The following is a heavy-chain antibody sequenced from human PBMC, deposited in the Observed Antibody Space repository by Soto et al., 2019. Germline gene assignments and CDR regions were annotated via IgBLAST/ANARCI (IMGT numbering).Heavy chain of an antibody. CDR3: ARDRGYDAHDYYYNAMDV. V-gene: IGHV3-21*01. J-gene: IGHJ6*01. D-gene: IGHD5-12*01. CDR1: GFTFRTYT. Sequence: PWGSLLVSCVASGFTFRTYTMNWVRQAPGKGLEWVSGIRGFSPYTFYAESVKGRFTISRDNAKNSLYLQMNSLGVEDTAVYYCARDRGYDAHDYYYNAMDVWGQGTTVTVSS. CDR2: IRGFSPYT.